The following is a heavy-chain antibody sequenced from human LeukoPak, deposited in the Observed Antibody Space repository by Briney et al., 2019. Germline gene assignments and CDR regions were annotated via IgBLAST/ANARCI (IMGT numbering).Heavy chain of an antibody. CDR2: IGGSGSST. Sequence: GGSLRLSCAASGFRFSNYAMSWVRQAPGKGLEWVSGIGGSGSSTYYADSVKGRFAISRDNSKNTLYLQMNSLRAEDTAVYYCAKLWFGELGAVYFDYWGQGTLVTVSS. CDR1: GFRFSNYA. D-gene: IGHD3-10*01. J-gene: IGHJ4*02. CDR3: AKLWFGELGAVYFDY. V-gene: IGHV3-23*01.